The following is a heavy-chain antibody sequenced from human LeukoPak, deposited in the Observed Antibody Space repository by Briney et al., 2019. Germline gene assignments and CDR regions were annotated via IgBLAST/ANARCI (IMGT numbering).Heavy chain of an antibody. D-gene: IGHD3-10*01. Sequence: PSETLSLTCTVSGGSISSSSYYWGWIRQPPGKGLEWIGSIYYSGSTKYNPSLKSRVTISLDTSKNQFSLQLTSVTAADTAVYYCARGMASMVRGVIILWFDPWGQGTLITVSS. V-gene: IGHV4-39*07. CDR2: IYYSGST. CDR3: ARGMASMVRGVIILWFDP. CDR1: GGSISSSSYY. J-gene: IGHJ5*02.